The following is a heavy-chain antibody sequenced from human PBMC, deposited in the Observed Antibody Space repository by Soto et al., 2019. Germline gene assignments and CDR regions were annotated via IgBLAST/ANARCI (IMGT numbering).Heavy chain of an antibody. CDR2: ISSSSSYI. J-gene: IGHJ4*02. Sequence: GWSLRLSCVASGFTFSSYSMNWVRQAPGKGLEWVSSISSSSSYIYYADSVKGRFTISRDNAKNSLYLQMNSLRAEDTAVYYCARDSTKVGVMTIEYWGKGTLVTVS. V-gene: IGHV3-21*01. CDR3: ARDSTKVGVMTIEY. CDR1: GFTFSSYS. D-gene: IGHD3-16*01.